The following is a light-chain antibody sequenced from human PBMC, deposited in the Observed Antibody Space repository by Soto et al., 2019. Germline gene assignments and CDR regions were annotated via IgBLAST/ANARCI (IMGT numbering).Light chain of an antibody. J-gene: IGKJ2*01. CDR1: QRISSW. V-gene: IGKV1-5*03. Sequence: DLQMTQSPSTLSASVGARVTIPCRASQRISSWLAWYQPKPGKAPKLLIYKASRLESGVPSRFSCSGSGTEFTLTTTSLHPEDFATHNCQQYNSYRYTLGQGTKVDIX. CDR3: QQYNSYRYT. CDR2: KAS.